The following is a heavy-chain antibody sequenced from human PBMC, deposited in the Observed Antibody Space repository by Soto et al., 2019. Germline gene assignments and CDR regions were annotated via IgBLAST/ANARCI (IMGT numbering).Heavy chain of an antibody. J-gene: IGHJ4*02. CDR2: IDPSDSYT. CDR3: ARHSGNYFRSQYYFDY. V-gene: IGHV5-10-1*01. Sequence: PGESLKISCKGSGYSFTSYWISWVRQMPGKGLEWMGRIDPSDSYTNYSPSFQGHVTISADKSISTAYLQWSSLKASDTAMYYCARHSGNYFRSQYYFDYWGQGILVTVSS. CDR1: GYSFTSYW. D-gene: IGHD1-26*01.